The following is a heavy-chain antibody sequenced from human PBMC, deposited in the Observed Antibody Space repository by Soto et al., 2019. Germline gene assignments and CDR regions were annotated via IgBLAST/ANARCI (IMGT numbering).Heavy chain of an antibody. CDR3: VRSVGVANYDNWFDP. D-gene: IGHD2-15*01. V-gene: IGHV1-69*12. J-gene: IGHJ5*02. CDR2: SIPIFGTA. CDR1: GGTFSSYA. Sequence: QVQLVQSGAEVKKPGSSVKVSCKASGGTFSSYAISWVRQAPGQELEWMGGSIPIFGTANYAQKFQGRVTITADESTSTAYMELSRLRSEDTAVYYCVRSVGVANYDNWFDPWGQGTLVTVSS.